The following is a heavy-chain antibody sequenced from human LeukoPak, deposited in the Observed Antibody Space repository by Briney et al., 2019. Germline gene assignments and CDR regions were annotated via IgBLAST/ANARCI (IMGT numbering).Heavy chain of an antibody. J-gene: IGHJ4*02. CDR3: ARGGYDGYLIY. D-gene: IGHD5-12*01. CDR1: GFTFSDYY. V-gene: IGHV3-11*01. CDR2: ITNTGSPI. Sequence: GGSLRLSCAASGFTFSDYYMTWLRQAPGKGLEWVSYITNTGSPIYYADSVKGRFTISRDNARNSLYLQMNSLRAEDTAVYYCARGGYDGYLIYWGQGTLVTVSS.